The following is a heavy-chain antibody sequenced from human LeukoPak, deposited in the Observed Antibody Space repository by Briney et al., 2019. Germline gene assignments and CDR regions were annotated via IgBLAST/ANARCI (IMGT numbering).Heavy chain of an antibody. V-gene: IGHV1-18*01. CDR1: GYTFTSYG. CDR2: ISAYNGNT. D-gene: IGHD6-19*01. CDR3: ARGSRIAVAVTRFDY. Sequence: ASVKVSCKASGYTFTSYGISWVRQSPGQGLEWMGWISAYNGNTNYAQKLQGRVTMTTDTSTSTAYLELKSLRSEDTAVYYCARGSRIAVAVTRFDYWGQGTLVTVSS. J-gene: IGHJ4*02.